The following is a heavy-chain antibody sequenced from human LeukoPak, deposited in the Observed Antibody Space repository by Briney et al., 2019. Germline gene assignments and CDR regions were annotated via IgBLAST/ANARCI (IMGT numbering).Heavy chain of an antibody. J-gene: IGHJ4*02. D-gene: IGHD3-10*01. CDR2: INHSGST. CDR3: ARAEYCYGSGSYYIRRVYFDY. V-gene: IGHV4-34*01. CDR1: GGSFSGYY. Sequence: SETLSLTCAVYGGSFSGYYWSWIRQPPGKGLEWIGEINHSGSTNYNPSLKSRVTISVDTSKNQFSLKLSSVTAADTAVYYCARAEYCYGSGSYYIRRVYFDYWGQGTLVTVSS.